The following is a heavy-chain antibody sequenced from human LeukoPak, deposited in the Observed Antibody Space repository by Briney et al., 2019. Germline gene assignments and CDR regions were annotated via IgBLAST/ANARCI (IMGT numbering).Heavy chain of an antibody. Sequence: GESLQISCKGSGYSFTSYWIGWVRQMPGKGLEWMGIIYPGDSDTRYSPSFQGQVTISADKSISTAYLQWSSLKASDTAMYYCARLVGAPYYYYYMDVWGKGTTVTASS. CDR2: IYPGDSDT. CDR1: GYSFTSYW. D-gene: IGHD1-26*01. J-gene: IGHJ6*03. CDR3: ARLVGAPYYYYYMDV. V-gene: IGHV5-51*01.